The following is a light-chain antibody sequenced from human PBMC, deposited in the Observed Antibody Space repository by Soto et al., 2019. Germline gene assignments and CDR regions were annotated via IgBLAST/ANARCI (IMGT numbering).Light chain of an antibody. V-gene: IGKV3-11*01. J-gene: IGKJ5*01. CDR3: QQRSIWPPIT. CDR2: DAS. Sequence: EIVLTQSPATLSLSPGERATLSCRASQSISIYLAWYQQKPGQAPRLLIYDASNRATGVPARFSGSGSGTDFTLTISSLEPEDFAVHYCQQRSIWPPITFGQGTRLEIK. CDR1: QSISIY.